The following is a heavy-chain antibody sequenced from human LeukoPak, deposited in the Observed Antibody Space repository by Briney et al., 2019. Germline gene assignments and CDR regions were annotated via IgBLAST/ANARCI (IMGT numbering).Heavy chain of an antibody. V-gene: IGHV3-9*01. Sequence: GGSLRLSCAASGFTFDDYAMHWVRQAPGKGLEWVSGISWNSGSIDYADSVKGRFTISRDNAKNSLYLQMNSLRAEDTAVYYCARERGRGRDSPWFDYWGQGTLVTVSS. CDR3: ARERGRGRDSPWFDY. CDR2: ISWNSGSI. J-gene: IGHJ4*02. CDR1: GFTFDDYA. D-gene: IGHD1-26*01.